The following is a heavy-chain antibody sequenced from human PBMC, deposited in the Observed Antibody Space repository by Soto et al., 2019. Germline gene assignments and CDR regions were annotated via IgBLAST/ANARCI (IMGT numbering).Heavy chain of an antibody. D-gene: IGHD6-6*01. Sequence: QVQLVQSGAEVKKPGASVKVSCKASGYTFTSYGISWVRQAPGQGLAWMGWISAYNGNTNYAQKLQGRVTMTTDTSTSTAYMELRSLRSDDTAGYYCARVEELDDNEYTTSKIDYWGQGTLVTVSS. J-gene: IGHJ4*02. CDR1: GYTFTSYG. CDR2: ISAYNGNT. CDR3: ARVEELDDNEYTTSKIDY. V-gene: IGHV1-18*01.